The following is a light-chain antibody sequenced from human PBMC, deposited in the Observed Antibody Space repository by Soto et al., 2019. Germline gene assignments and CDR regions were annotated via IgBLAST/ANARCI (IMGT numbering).Light chain of an antibody. V-gene: IGKV1-5*01. Sequence: DIQMTQSPSTLSASVGDRVTITCRASQRISSWLAWYQQKPGKAPKLLIYDASSLEGWVPSRFSGSGSGTEFTLTISSLQPDDFATYYCQQYTSYGIYTFGQGTKLEIK. J-gene: IGKJ2*01. CDR2: DAS. CDR3: QQYTSYGIYT. CDR1: QRISSW.